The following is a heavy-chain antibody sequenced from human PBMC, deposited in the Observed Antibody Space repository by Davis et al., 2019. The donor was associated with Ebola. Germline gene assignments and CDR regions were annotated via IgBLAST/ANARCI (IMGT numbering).Heavy chain of an antibody. D-gene: IGHD3-22*01. CDR3: ARNGDYYDSSGYFYYYMDV. V-gene: IGHV3-48*02. J-gene: IGHJ6*03. Sequence: PGGSLRLSCAASGFTFSGSSMNWVRQAPGKGLEWVSYISSSSSTIYYADSVKGRFTISRDNAKNSLYLQMNSLRDEDTAVYYCARNGDYYDSSGYFYYYMDVWGKGTTVTVSS. CDR2: ISSSSSTI. CDR1: GFTFSGSS.